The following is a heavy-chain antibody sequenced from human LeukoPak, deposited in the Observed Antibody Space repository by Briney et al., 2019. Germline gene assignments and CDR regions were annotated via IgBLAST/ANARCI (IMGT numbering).Heavy chain of an antibody. V-gene: IGHV3-11*01. D-gene: IGHD3-16*01. Sequence: VGSLGLSCAASGFTFSDYYMSWIRQAPGKGLERVSYISSSGSTIYYADSVKGRFTISRDNAKNSLYLQMNSLRAEDTAVYYCAREDYWGAFDIWGQGTMVTVSS. CDR1: GFTFSDYY. J-gene: IGHJ3*02. CDR3: AREDYWGAFDI. CDR2: ISSSGSTI.